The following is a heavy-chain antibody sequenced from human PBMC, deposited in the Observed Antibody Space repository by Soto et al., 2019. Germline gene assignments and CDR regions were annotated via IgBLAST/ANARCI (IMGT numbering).Heavy chain of an antibody. CDR2: INHSGST. D-gene: IGHD6-13*01. CDR1: GVSFSGFS. Sequence: QVQLQQWGAGLLKPSETLSLTCAVYGVSFSGFSWSWIRQPPGKGLEWIGEINHSGSTNYNPSFKSRVNISEDTSKNQFSLKLSSMTAADTAVYYCVRGRKVYTSTSYVDWGQGTLVTVSS. J-gene: IGHJ4*02. CDR3: VRGRKVYTSTSYVD. V-gene: IGHV4-34*01.